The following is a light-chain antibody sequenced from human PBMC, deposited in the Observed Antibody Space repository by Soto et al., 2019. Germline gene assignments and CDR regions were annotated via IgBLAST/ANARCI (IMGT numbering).Light chain of an antibody. CDR2: DVS. CDR3: SSYTSSSTSVV. Sequence: QSVLTQPASVSGSPGQSNTISCTGTSSDVGGYNYVSWYQQHPGKAPKLMIYDVSNRPSGVSNRFSGSKSGNTASLTISGLQAEDEADYYCSSYTSSSTSVVFGGGTQLTVL. J-gene: IGLJ2*01. CDR1: SSDVGGYNY. V-gene: IGLV2-14*01.